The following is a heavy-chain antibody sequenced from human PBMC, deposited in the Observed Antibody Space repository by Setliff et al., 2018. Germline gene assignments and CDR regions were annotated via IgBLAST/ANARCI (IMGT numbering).Heavy chain of an antibody. CDR2: INEDGSER. CDR3: ARDGGEY. J-gene: IGHJ4*02. D-gene: IGHD3-16*01. CDR1: GLTFSSYW. V-gene: IGHV3-7*01. Sequence: PGGSLSLSCAVSGLTFSSYWLTWVRQAPGKGLEWVANINEDGSERYYVDSVKGRFTISRDNAKNSLYLQMNSLRAEDTAVYYCARDGGEYWGQGTLVTVSS.